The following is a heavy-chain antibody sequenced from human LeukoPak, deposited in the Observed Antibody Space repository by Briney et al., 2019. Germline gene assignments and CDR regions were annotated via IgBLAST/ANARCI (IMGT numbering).Heavy chain of an antibody. CDR1: GFTCSDYY. Sequence: GGSLSLSCAASGFTCSDYYMTWIRQAPGKGLEWVSYISSSNNNIHYANSVRGRFTISRDNAKNSVYLQMNSLRAEDTAIYYCARAAGWFDPWGQGTLVTVSS. J-gene: IGHJ5*02. V-gene: IGHV3-11*01. CDR3: ARAAGWFDP. CDR2: ISSSNNNI.